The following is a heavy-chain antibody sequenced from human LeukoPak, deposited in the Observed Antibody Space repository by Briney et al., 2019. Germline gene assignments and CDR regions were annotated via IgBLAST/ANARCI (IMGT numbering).Heavy chain of an antibody. CDR3: ARDYTPYSSSWYAARDY. V-gene: IGHV1-18*04. J-gene: IGHJ4*02. Sequence: ASVKVSCKASGYTFTGYYMHWVRQAPGQGLEWMGWISAYNGNTNYAQKLQGRVTMTTDTSTSTAYMELRSLRSDDTAVYYCARDYTPYSSSWYAARDYWGQGTLVTVSS. CDR1: GYTFTGYY. D-gene: IGHD6-13*01. CDR2: ISAYNGNT.